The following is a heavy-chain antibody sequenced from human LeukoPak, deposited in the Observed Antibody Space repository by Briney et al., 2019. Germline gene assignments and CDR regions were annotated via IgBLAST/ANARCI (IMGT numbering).Heavy chain of an antibody. V-gene: IGHV3-21*01. J-gene: IGHJ3*02. D-gene: IGHD3-22*01. Sequence: GGSLRLSCAASGFTFSSYSMNWVRQAPGKGLEWVSSISSSSSYIYYADSVKGRFTISRDNAKNSLYLQMNSLRAEDTAVYYCARARYYYDSSGYSYAFDIWGQGTMVTVSS. CDR1: GFTFSSYS. CDR3: ARARYYYDSSGYSYAFDI. CDR2: ISSSSSYI.